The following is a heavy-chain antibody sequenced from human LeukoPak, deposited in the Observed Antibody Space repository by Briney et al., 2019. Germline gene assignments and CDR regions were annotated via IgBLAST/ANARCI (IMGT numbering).Heavy chain of an antibody. Sequence: QTGGSLRLSCAASGFTFSSYAMSWVRQAPGKGLEWVSAISGSGGSTYYADSVKGRFTISRDNSKNTLYLQMNSLRAEDTAVYYCAKAPRDGYLRYYFDYWGQGTLVTVSS. J-gene: IGHJ4*02. CDR3: AKAPRDGYLRYYFDY. V-gene: IGHV3-23*01. D-gene: IGHD5-24*01. CDR1: GFTFSSYA. CDR2: ISGSGGST.